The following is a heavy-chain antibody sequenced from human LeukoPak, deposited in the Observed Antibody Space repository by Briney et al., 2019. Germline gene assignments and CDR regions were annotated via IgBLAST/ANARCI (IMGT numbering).Heavy chain of an antibody. D-gene: IGHD5-12*01. CDR1: GGPISSYY. J-gene: IGHJ6*02. Sequence: KPSETLSLTCTVSGGPISSYYWSWIRQPPGGGLEWIGYIYYSGSTNYNPSLKRRVTISLDTSKSQFSLKLRSVTAADTAVYYCARSGLDSRYYFGMDVWGQGTTVTVSS. CDR2: IYYSGST. V-gene: IGHV4-59*01. CDR3: ARSGLDSRYYFGMDV.